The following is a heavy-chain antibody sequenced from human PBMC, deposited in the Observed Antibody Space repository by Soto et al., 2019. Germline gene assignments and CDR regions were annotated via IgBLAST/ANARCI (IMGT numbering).Heavy chain of an antibody. CDR1: GFTFSSYA. V-gene: IGHV3-30-3*01. J-gene: IGHJ3*02. Sequence: QVQLVESGGGVVQPGRSLRLSCAASGFTFSSYAMHWVRQAPGKGLEWVAVISYDGSNKYYADSVKGRFTISRDNSKNTLYLQMNSLRAEDTAVYYCAREISPFDIWGQGTMVTVSS. CDR2: ISYDGSNK. CDR3: AREISPFDI.